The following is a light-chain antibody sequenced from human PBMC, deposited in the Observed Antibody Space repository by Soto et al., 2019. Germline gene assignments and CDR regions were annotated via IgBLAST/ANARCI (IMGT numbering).Light chain of an antibody. CDR2: DAS. CDR3: QQRDHWPPIT. J-gene: IGKJ5*01. Sequence: EVVLTQSPATLSFSPGESATLSCRASQSVSVYLAWYQQKPGQAPRLLIRDASNSATGIPARFSGRCSGTDFTLVISSLESEDFGVYCCQQRDHWPPITCGRGPRLDI. V-gene: IGKV3-11*01. CDR1: QSVSVY.